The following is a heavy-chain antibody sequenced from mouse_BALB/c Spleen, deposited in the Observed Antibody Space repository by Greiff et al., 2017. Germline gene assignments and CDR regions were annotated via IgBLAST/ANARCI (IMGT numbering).Heavy chain of an antibody. V-gene: IGHV2-2*02. CDR1: GFSLTSYG. CDR2: IWSCGST. CDR3: ARKSGYGAMDY. J-gene: IGHJ4*01. D-gene: IGHD1-1*01. Sequence: QVQLQQSGPGLVQPSQSLSITCTVSGFSLTSYGVHWVRQSPGQGLEWLGVIWSCGSTDYNAAFISRLSISMDNSKSQVFFKMNSLQANDTAIYYCARKSGYGAMDYWGQGTSVTVAS.